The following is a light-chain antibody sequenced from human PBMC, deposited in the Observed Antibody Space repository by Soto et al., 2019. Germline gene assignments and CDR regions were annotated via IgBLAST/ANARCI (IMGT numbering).Light chain of an antibody. CDR2: GAS. CDR1: QSVSSSF. J-gene: IGKJ3*01. V-gene: IGKV3-20*01. Sequence: IVLTQSPGTLSLSPGERATLSCRASQSVSSSFLAWYQQKPGQAPRLLIYGASSRATGIPDRFSGSGSGTDFTLTISRLEPEDFAVDYCQQYSTSPFTFGPGTKVDIK. CDR3: QQYSTSPFT.